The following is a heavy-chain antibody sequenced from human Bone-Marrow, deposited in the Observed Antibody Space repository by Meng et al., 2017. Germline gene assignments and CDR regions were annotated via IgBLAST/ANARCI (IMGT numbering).Heavy chain of an antibody. Sequence: SETLSLTCTVSGGSVSRGSYYRSWIRQPPGKGLEWIGYIYYSESTNYNPSLKSRVTISVDTSKNQFSLKLSSVTAADTAVYYCARSLDYGDYISWFEPWGQGTLVTVSS. CDR2: IYYSEST. J-gene: IGHJ5*02. CDR1: GGSVSRGSYY. V-gene: IGHV4-61*01. CDR3: ARSLDYGDYISWFEP. D-gene: IGHD4-17*01.